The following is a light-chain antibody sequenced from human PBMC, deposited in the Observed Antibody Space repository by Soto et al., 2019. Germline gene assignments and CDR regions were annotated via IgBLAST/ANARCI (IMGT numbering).Light chain of an antibody. CDR1: QSVRGF. J-gene: IGKJ5*01. CDR3: QHRYDWPLT. Sequence: EIVLTQSPATLSLSPGEKAALSCKASQSVRGFLAWYQQKPGQAPRLLIYDASNRATGIPARFSGSGSGTDFTLTIRSLDPEDFAVYYCQHRYDWPLTFGQGTRLEIK. V-gene: IGKV3-11*01. CDR2: DAS.